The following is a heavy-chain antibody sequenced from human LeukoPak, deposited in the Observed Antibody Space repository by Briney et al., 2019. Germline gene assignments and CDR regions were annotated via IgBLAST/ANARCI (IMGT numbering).Heavy chain of an antibody. Sequence: PGGSLRLSCAASGFTFSSYSMNWVRQAPGKGLERVSSISSSSSYIYYADSVKGRFTISRDNAKNSLYLQMNSLRAEDTAVYYCARVTLGYNKGEPFDYWGQGTLVTVSS. J-gene: IGHJ4*02. D-gene: IGHD5-24*01. V-gene: IGHV3-21*01. CDR1: GFTFSSYS. CDR3: ARVTLGYNKGEPFDY. CDR2: ISSSSSYI.